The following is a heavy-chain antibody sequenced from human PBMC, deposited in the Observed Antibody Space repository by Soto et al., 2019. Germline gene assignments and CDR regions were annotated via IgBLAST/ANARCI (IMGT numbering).Heavy chain of an antibody. CDR2: ISAYNGNT. CDR3: ARDMGTHYDSSGYYYEKRYFDY. D-gene: IGHD3-22*01. V-gene: IGHV1-18*01. Sequence: QVQLVQSGAEVKKPGASVQVSCKASGYTFTSYGISWVRQAPGQGLEWMGWISAYNGNTNYAQKHQGRVTMTTDTSTSTAYMELRSLRSDDTAVYYCARDMGTHYDSSGYYYEKRYFDYWGQGTLVAVSS. J-gene: IGHJ4*02. CDR1: GYTFTSYG.